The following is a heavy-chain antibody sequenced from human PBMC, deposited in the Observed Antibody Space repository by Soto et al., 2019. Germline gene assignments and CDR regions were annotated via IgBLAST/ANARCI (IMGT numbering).Heavy chain of an antibody. J-gene: IGHJ6*02. V-gene: IGHV1-18*01. CDR3: ARALTGYGMDV. CDR1: RYIFTNYG. CDR2: ITTYNGNT. Sequence: QVQLVQSGVEVREPGASVKVSCKAVRYIFTNYGVSWVRKAPGQGLEWMGWITTYNGNTEYAQKFQGRVTMTTDAFTSTAYMELGSLRSDDTAIYYCARALTGYGMDVWGQGTTVTVSS.